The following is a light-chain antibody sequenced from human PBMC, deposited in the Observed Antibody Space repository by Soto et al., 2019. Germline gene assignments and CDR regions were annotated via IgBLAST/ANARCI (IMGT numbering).Light chain of an antibody. Sequence: QSALTQPASVSGSPGQSITISCTGTSSDVGGYNYVSWYQQHPGKAPKLLIYEVSDRPSGVSNRFSGSRSGNTASLTISGLQPEDEGDYYCSSYTSTSLFLFGGGTKLTVL. CDR1: SSDVGGYNY. J-gene: IGLJ2*01. CDR2: EVS. CDR3: SSYTSTSLFL. V-gene: IGLV2-14*03.